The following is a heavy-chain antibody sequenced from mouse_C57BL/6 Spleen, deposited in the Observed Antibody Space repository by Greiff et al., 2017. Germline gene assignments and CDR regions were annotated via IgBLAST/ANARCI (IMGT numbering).Heavy chain of an antibody. J-gene: IGHJ4*01. CDR2: IYPGDGDT. Sequence: QVQLQQSGAELVKPGASVKISCKASGYAFSSYWMNWVKQRPGKGLEWIGQIYPGDGDTNYNGKFKGKATLTADKSSSTAYMQLSSLTSEDSAVYFCARKGGLSDAMDYWGQGTSVTVSS. CDR1: GYAFSSYW. V-gene: IGHV1-80*01. CDR3: ARKGGLSDAMDY. D-gene: IGHD3-1*01.